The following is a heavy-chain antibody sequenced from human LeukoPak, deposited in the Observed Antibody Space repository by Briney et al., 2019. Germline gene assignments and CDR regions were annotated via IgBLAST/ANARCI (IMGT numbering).Heavy chain of an antibody. V-gene: IGHV3-73*01. CDR3: TTNDYYYDSSGYYYVDY. J-gene: IGHJ4*02. CDR1: GFTFSGSA. CDR2: IRSKANSYAT. D-gene: IGHD3-22*01. Sequence: GGSLKLSCAASGFTFSGSAMHWVRRASGKGLEWVGRIRSKANSYATAYAASVKGRFTISRDDSKNTAYLQMNSLKTEDTAVYYCTTNDYYYDSSGYYYVDYWGQGTLVTVSS.